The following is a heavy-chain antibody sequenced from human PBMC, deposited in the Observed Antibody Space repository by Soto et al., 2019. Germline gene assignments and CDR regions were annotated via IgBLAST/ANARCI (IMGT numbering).Heavy chain of an antibody. CDR2: IYHSGGT. CDR3: ARDSRSGYYLEY. Sequence: HLQLQESGSGLVEPSQTLSLTCTVSGDSISNGGHSWNWIRQPPGKGLEWIAYIYHSGGTDVNPSLKSRVTITVDSSNNQFSLKLKSVTAADTAVYYCARDSRSGYYLEYWGQGTLITVSS. D-gene: IGHD3-22*01. V-gene: IGHV4-30-2*01. CDR1: GDSISNGGHS. J-gene: IGHJ4*02.